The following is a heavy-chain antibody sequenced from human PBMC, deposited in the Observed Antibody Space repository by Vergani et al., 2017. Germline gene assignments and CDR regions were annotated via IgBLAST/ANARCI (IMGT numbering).Heavy chain of an antibody. J-gene: IGHJ6*02. D-gene: IGHD3-22*01. CDR1: GYTFTSYG. Sequence: QVQLVQSGAEVKTPGASVKVSCKASGYTFTSYGISWVRQAPGQGLEWMGWISAYNGNTNYAQKLQGRVTMTTDTSTSTAYMELRSLSSDDTAVYYCARALYYYDNSGQRLYYYGMDVWGQGTTVTVSS. V-gene: IGHV1-18*04. CDR2: ISAYNGNT. CDR3: ARALYYYDNSGQRLYYYGMDV.